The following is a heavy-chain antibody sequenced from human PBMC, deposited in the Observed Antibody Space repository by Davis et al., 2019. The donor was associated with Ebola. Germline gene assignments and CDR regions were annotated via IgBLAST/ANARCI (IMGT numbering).Heavy chain of an antibody. CDR1: GGSVSSGGYY. V-gene: IGHV4-61*08. CDR3: ARHLYYYDSGGFSSVSGMDV. CDR2: IYYSGST. J-gene: IGHJ6*02. D-gene: IGHD3-22*01. Sequence: MPSETLSLTCTVDGGSVSSGGYYWNWIRQPPGKGLEWIGFIYYSGSTHYNPSLKSRVTISVDTSKNQFSLKLSSVTAADTAMYYCARHLYYYDSGGFSSVSGMDVWGQGTTVTVSS.